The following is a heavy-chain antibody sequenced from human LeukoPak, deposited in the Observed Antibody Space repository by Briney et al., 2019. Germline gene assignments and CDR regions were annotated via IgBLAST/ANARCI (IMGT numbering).Heavy chain of an antibody. V-gene: IGHV1-2*02. D-gene: IGHD1-26*01. CDR2: INPNNGGT. CDR1: GYTLTDYH. J-gene: IGHJ5*02. CDR3: ARPRSGSQTGFDP. Sequence: RASVKVSCKASGYTLTDYHMHWVRQAPGQGVEWMGWINPNNGGTNYAQKFQDRVTMTRDTSISTAYMELSRLTSDDTAVYYCARPRSGSQTGFDPWGRGTLVTVSS.